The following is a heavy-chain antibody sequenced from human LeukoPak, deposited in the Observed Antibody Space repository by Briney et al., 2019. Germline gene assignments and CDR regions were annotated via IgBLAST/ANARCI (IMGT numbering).Heavy chain of an antibody. CDR3: AKDFEWELPETFGFDY. CDR2: IWYDGSNK. CDR1: GFTFISSG. Sequence: PGRSLRLSYAASGFTFISSGVHWVRQAPGTGLEWVAVIWYDGSNKYYADSVKGRFTISRDNSKNTLYLQMNSLRAEDTAVYYCAKDFEWELPETFGFDYWGQGTLVTVSS. V-gene: IGHV3-33*06. J-gene: IGHJ4*02. D-gene: IGHD1-26*01.